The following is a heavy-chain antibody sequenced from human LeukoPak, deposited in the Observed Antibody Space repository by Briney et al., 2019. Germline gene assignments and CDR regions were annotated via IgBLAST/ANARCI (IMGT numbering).Heavy chain of an antibody. V-gene: IGHV4-59*08. CDR1: GGSISSYY. D-gene: IGHD3-22*01. Sequence: SETLSLTCTVSGGSISSYYWSWIRQPPGKGLEWIGYIYYSGSTNYNPSLKSRVTISVDTSKNQFSLKLSSVTAADTAVYYCARFDSSAAFDIWGQGTMVTVSS. J-gene: IGHJ3*02. CDR2: IYYSGST. CDR3: ARFDSSAAFDI.